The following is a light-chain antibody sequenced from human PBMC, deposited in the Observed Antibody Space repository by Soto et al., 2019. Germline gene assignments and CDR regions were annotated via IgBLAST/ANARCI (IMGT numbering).Light chain of an antibody. CDR2: GAS. CDR1: QSVSSN. CDR3: QQYNNWPLRT. J-gene: IGKJ1*01. V-gene: IGKV3-15*01. Sequence: EIVMTQTPATLSVSPGERATLSCRASQSVSSNLAWYQQKPGQAPRLLIYGASTRATGIPARFSGSGSGTEFTLTISSLQSEDFAVYYCQQYNNWPLRTFGPG.